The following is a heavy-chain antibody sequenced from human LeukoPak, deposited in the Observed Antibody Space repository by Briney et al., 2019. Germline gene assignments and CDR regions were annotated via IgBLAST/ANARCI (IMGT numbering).Heavy chain of an antibody. V-gene: IGHV4-38-2*02. CDR1: GGSISSGYY. Sequence: SETLSLTCTVSGGSISSGYYWGWIRQPPGKGLEWIGSIYHSGSTYYNPSLKSRATISVDTSKNQFSLKLSSVTAADTAVYYCARGHSLWFGELLRFYWFDPWGQGTLVTVSS. J-gene: IGHJ5*02. CDR2: IYHSGST. CDR3: ARGHSLWFGELLRFYWFDP. D-gene: IGHD3-10*01.